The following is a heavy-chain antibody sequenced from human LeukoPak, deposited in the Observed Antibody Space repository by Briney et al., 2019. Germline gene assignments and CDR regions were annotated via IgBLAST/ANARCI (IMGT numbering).Heavy chain of an antibody. CDR2: ISYDGSNK. Sequence: GGSLRLSCAASGFTFSSYAMHWVRQAPGKGLEWVAVISYDGSNKYYADSVKGRFTISRDNSKNTLYLQMNSLRAEDTAVYYCASSGRGVSYRYRDYWGQGTLVTVSS. CDR3: ASSGRGVSYRYRDY. D-gene: IGHD3-16*02. V-gene: IGHV3-30*04. CDR1: GFTFSSYA. J-gene: IGHJ4*02.